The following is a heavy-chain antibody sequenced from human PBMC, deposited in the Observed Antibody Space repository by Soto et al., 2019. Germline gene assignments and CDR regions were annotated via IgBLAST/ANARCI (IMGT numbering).Heavy chain of an antibody. D-gene: IGHD2-21*02. V-gene: IGHV1-46*01. J-gene: IGHJ4*02. Sequence: QVQLMQSGAEVKKPGASVKVSCKASGDTFTDYYIHWVRQAPGQGLEWMGTVNPSGGHTTYAQHFLGRVTMTRDTSTSTISMELTSLTSDDTAIYYCARGGHVVVVTAALDYWGQGTLVTVSS. CDR3: ARGGHVVVVTAALDY. CDR1: GDTFTDYY. CDR2: VNPSGGHT.